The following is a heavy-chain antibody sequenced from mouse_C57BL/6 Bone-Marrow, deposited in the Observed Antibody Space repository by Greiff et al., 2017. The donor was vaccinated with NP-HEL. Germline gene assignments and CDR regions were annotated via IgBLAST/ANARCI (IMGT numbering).Heavy chain of an antibody. CDR2: ISSGGSYT. Sequence: EVKLVESGGDLVKPGGSLKLSCAASGFTFSSYGMSWVRQTPDKRLEWVATISSGGSYTYYPDSVKGRFTISRDNAKNTLYLQMSSLKSEDTAMYYCARPAFYAMDYWGQGTSVTVSS. J-gene: IGHJ4*01. CDR1: GFTFSSYG. V-gene: IGHV5-6*01. CDR3: ARPAFYAMDY.